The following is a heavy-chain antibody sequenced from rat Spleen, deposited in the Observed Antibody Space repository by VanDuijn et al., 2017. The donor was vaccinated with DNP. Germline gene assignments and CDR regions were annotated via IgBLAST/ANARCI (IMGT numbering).Heavy chain of an antibody. D-gene: IGHD5-1*01. V-gene: IGHV2-30*01. CDR1: GFSLTSYN. J-gene: IGHJ4*01. CDR2: IWTGGNT. CDR3: TRESWGYVMDA. Sequence: QVQLKESGPGLVQPSQTLSLTCTVSGFSLTSYNVHWVRQPTGKGLEWMGVIWTGGNTDYNSARKSRLRINRDTSKSQVFLKMNSLQSNDTATYYCTRESWGYVMDAWGQGASVTVSS.